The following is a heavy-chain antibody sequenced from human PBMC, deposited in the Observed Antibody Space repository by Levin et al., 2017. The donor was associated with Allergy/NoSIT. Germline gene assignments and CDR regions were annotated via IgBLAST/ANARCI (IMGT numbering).Heavy chain of an antibody. CDR3: AREMAGTSGWYTVDY. V-gene: IGHV3-23*01. Sequence: GGSLRLSCAASGFTFSTYAISWVRQAPGKGLEWVSAFSRRDTTHYAVSVKGRFTVSRDNSKNTMYLEMNSLRGDDTAVYYCAREMAGTSGWYTVDYWGQGTAVIVSS. CDR2: FSRRDTT. D-gene: IGHD6-19*01. J-gene: IGHJ4*02. CDR1: GFTFSTYA.